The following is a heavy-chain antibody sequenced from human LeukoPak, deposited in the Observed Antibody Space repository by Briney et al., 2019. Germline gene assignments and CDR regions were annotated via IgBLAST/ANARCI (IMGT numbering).Heavy chain of an antibody. CDR1: GVSISSGHYY. CDR3: ARHTIDTTLGGVPDYFDA. D-gene: IGHD3-16*01. J-gene: IGHJ5*02. Sequence: PSETLSLTCTVSGVSISSGHYYWAWIRQPPGRGLECIASVLYIGSTYYDPSLNGRVTLSVDTSKNQFSLRLSSVTAADTAIYYCARHTIDTTLGGVPDYFDAWGQGTPVTVSS. V-gene: IGHV4-39*07. CDR2: VLYIGST.